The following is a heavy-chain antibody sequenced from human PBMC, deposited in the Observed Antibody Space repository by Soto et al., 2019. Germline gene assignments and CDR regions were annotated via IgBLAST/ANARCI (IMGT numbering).Heavy chain of an antibody. D-gene: IGHD3-22*01. CDR2: IYPGDSDT. CDR3: ARRILYDSSGYYPHDAFDI. Sequence: GESLKISCEGSGYSFTSYWIGWVRQMPGKGLEWMGIIYPGDSDTRYSPSFQGQVTISADKSISTAYLQWSSLKASDTAMYYCARRILYDSSGYYPHDAFDIWGQGTMVTVSS. V-gene: IGHV5-51*01. J-gene: IGHJ3*02. CDR1: GYSFTSYW.